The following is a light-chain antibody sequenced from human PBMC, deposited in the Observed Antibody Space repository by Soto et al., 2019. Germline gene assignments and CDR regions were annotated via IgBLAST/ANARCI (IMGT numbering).Light chain of an antibody. Sequence: QSVLTQPASVSGSPGQSITISCTGTSSGVGVHNYVSWNQQHPGKAPRLMIYDVNSRPSGVSSRFSGSKSGNTASLTISGLLAEDEADYYCSSYTSGSTLYVFGTGTKVTVL. V-gene: IGLV2-14*01. CDR3: SSYTSGSTLYV. J-gene: IGLJ1*01. CDR2: DVN. CDR1: SSGVGVHNY.